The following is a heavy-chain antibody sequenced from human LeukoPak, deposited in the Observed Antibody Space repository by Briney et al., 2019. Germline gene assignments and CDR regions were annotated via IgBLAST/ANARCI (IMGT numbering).Heavy chain of an antibody. CDR1: GYTFTDYY. CDR3: ATGTYYYDSSGYYVLDY. Sequence: ASVKVSCKVSGYTFTDYYMHWVQQAPGKGLEWMGLVDPEDGETIYAEKFQGRVTITADTSTDTAYMELSSLRSEDTAVYYCATGTYYYDSSGYYVLDYWGQGTLVTVSS. CDR2: VDPEDGET. D-gene: IGHD3-22*01. V-gene: IGHV1-69-2*01. J-gene: IGHJ4*02.